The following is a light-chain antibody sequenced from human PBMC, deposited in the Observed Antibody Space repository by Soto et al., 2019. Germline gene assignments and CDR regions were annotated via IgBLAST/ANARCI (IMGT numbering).Light chain of an antibody. CDR2: DNN. J-gene: IGLJ2*01. CDR1: SSNIGNNY. CDR3: GTWDSSLSAKV. V-gene: IGLV1-51*01. Sequence: QSVLTQPPSVSAAPGQKVTISCSGSSSNIGNNYVSWYQQLPGTAPKLLIYDNNKRPSGIPDRFSGSKSRTSATLGITGLQTGDEADYYCGTWDSSLSAKVFGGGTQLTVL.